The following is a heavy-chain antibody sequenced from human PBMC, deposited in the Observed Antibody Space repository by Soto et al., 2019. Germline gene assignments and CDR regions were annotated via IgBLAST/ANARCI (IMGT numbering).Heavy chain of an antibody. J-gene: IGHJ4*02. V-gene: IGHV3-49*03. D-gene: IGHD1-26*01. Sequence: SLRLSFTASGFTFGDYAMGWFRQAPGKGLEWVGFIRSKAYGGTTEYAASVKGRFTISRDDSKSIAYLQMNSLKTEDTAVYYCTRDVGMWELTPMDYLGQGTLVTVSS. CDR1: GFTFGDYA. CDR2: IRSKAYGGTT. CDR3: TRDVGMWELTPMDY.